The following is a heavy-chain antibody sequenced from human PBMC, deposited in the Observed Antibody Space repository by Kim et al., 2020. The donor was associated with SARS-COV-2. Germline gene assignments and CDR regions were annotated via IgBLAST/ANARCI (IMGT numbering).Heavy chain of an antibody. CDR3: ARSEKTEGRLRRPSYYFDY. CDR1: GGSISSGGYY. CDR2: IYYSGST. V-gene: IGHV4-31*03. D-gene: IGHD6-25*01. J-gene: IGHJ4*02. Sequence: SETLSLTCTVSGGSISSGGYYWSWIRKHPGKGLEWIGYIYYSGSTYYNPSLKSRVTISVDTSKNQFSLKLSSVTAADTAVYYCARSEKTEGRLRRPSYYFDYWGQGTLVTVSS.